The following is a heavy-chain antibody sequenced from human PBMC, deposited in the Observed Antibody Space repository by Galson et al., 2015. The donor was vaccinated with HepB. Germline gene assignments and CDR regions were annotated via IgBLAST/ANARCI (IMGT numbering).Heavy chain of an antibody. J-gene: IGHJ4*02. CDR2: IIPIFGTA. D-gene: IGHD4-17*01. CDR1: GGTFSSYA. V-gene: IGHV1-69*13. CDR3: ASKLGSNYGDYLRIDY. Sequence: SVKVSCKASGGTFSSYAISWVRQAPGQGLEWMGGIIPIFGTANYAQKFQGRVTITADESTSTAYMELSSLRSEDTAVYYCASKLGSNYGDYLRIDYWGQGTLVTVSS.